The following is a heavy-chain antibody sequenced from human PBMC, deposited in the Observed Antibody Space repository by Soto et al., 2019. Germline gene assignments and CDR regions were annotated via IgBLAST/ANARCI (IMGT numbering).Heavy chain of an antibody. CDR2: IYPGDSNS. CDR1: GYSFTIYW. J-gene: IGHJ4*02. V-gene: IGHV5-51*01. CDR3: ARLNTWAFDY. Sequence: GESLKISCKGSGYSFTIYWIGWVRQMPGKGLEWMGIIYPGDSNSIYSPSFQGQVTMSADRSISTAYLQWSSLKASDTAIYYCARLNTWAFDYWGQGTLVTVSS. D-gene: IGHD7-27*01.